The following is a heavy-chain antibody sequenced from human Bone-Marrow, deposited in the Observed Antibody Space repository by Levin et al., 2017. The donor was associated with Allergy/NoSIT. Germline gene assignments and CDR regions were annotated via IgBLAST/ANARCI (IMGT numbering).Heavy chain of an antibody. CDR2: ISYDGSNK. CDR1: GFTFSSYA. D-gene: IGHD2-21*02. V-gene: IGHV3-30*04. CDR3: ARGDSDADIVVVTAPCWYFDL. J-gene: IGHJ2*01. Sequence: GGSLRLSCAASGFTFSSYAMHWVRQAPGKGLEWVAVISYDGSNKYYADSVKGRFTISRDNSKNTLYLQMNSLRAEDTAVYYCARGDSDADIVVVTAPCWYFDLWGRGTLVTVSS.